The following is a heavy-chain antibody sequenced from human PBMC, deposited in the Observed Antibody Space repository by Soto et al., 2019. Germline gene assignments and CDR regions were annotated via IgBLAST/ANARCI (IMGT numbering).Heavy chain of an antibody. D-gene: IGHD3-10*01. Sequence: SETLSLTCTVSGGSISSYYWSWIRQPPGKGLEWIGYIYYSGSTNYNPSLKSRVTISVDTSKNQFSLKLSPVTAADTAVYYCARLSHWFGEYEDDAFDIWGQGTMVTVSS. CDR3: ARLSHWFGEYEDDAFDI. J-gene: IGHJ3*02. CDR1: GGSISSYY. V-gene: IGHV4-59*08. CDR2: IYYSGST.